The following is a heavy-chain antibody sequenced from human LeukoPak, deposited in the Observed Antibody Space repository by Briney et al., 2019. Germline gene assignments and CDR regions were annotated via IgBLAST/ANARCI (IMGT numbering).Heavy chain of an antibody. CDR3: ARESPTVFRKDAFDI. D-gene: IGHD4-4*01. CDR1: GFTFSSYS. J-gene: IGHJ3*02. Sequence: GGSLRLSCAASGFTFSSYSMNGVRQAPGKGLEWVANIKQDGSEKYYVDSVKGRFTISRDNAKNSLYLQMNSLRAEDTAVYYCARESPTVFRKDAFDIWGQGTMVTVSS. V-gene: IGHV3-7*01. CDR2: IKQDGSEK.